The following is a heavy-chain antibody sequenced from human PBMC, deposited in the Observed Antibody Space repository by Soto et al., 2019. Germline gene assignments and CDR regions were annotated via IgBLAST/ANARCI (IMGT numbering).Heavy chain of an antibody. CDR1: GGSIISYY. V-gene: IGHV4-59*08. CDR2: IYYSGST. CDR3: ARTAITMVRGVQYYFDY. J-gene: IGHJ4*02. D-gene: IGHD3-10*01. Sequence: PSETLSLTCTVSGGSIISYYWSWILQPPGKGLEWIGYIYYSGSTNYNPSLKSRVTISVDTSKNQFSLKLSSVTAADTAVYYCARTAITMVRGVQYYFDYWGQGTLVTVSS.